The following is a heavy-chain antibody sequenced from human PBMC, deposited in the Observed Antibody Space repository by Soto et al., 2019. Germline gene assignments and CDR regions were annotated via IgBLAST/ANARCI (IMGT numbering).Heavy chain of an antibody. Sequence: QVQLVQSGAEVKKPGASVKVSCKASGYTFTSYDINWVRQATGQGLEWMGWMNPNSGNTGYAQKFQGRVTMTRNTSMSTAYMELSRLRSEDTAVYYCARLKDFWRGYRHFDYWGQGTLVTVSS. CDR1: GYTFTSYD. CDR2: MNPNSGNT. D-gene: IGHD3-3*01. CDR3: ARLKDFWRGYRHFDY. J-gene: IGHJ4*02. V-gene: IGHV1-8*01.